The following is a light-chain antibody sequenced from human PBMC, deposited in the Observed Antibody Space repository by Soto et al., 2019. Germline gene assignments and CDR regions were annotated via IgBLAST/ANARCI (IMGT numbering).Light chain of an antibody. Sequence: EIVVAQSPGTLSLSPGEGATLSCTASQSVSSYLAWYQQKPGQAPRLLIYGASTRATGIPARFSGSGSGTEFTLIISSLQSEDSAVYYCQQYNSWLWTFGQGTKVDIK. CDR3: QQYNSWLWT. V-gene: IGKV3-15*01. CDR1: QSVSSY. J-gene: IGKJ1*01. CDR2: GAS.